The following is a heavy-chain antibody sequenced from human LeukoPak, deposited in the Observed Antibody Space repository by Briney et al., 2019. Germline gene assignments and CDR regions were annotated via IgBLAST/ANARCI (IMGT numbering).Heavy chain of an antibody. Sequence: PGRSPRLSCAASGFRFGDYAMHWVRQAPGKGLEWVSGVSWHSGSIGYADSVKGRFTISRDNAKNSLYLQMNNLRVEDTALYYCARAGDTSGYYHYCDYWGQGTLVTVSS. CDR2: VSWHSGSI. J-gene: IGHJ4*02. D-gene: IGHD3-22*01. CDR3: ARAGDTSGYYHYCDY. V-gene: IGHV3-9*01. CDR1: GFRFGDYA.